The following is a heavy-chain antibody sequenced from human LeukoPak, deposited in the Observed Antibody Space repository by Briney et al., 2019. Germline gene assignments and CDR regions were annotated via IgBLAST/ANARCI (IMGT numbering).Heavy chain of an antibody. V-gene: IGHV4-30-2*01. CDR3: ARVPSSYYDSSGYYPGIYFDY. J-gene: IGHJ4*02. Sequence: SETLSLTCAVSGGSISSGGYSWSWIRQPPGKGLEWIGEINHSGCTNYNPPLKSRVTISVDTSKNQFSLKLSSVTAADTAVYYCARVPSSYYDSSGYYPGIYFDYWGQGTLVTVSS. CDR2: INHSGCT. CDR1: GGSISSGGYS. D-gene: IGHD3-22*01.